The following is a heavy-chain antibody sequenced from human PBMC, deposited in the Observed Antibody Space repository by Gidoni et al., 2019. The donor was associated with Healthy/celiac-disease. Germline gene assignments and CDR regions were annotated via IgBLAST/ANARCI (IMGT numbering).Heavy chain of an antibody. V-gene: IGHV4-34*01. CDR3: ARGASGGTMVRGHAFDI. CDR2: INHSGSP. CDR1: GGSFSGYY. D-gene: IGHD3-10*01. J-gene: IGHJ3*02. Sequence: QVQLQQWGAGRLKPSETLSLTCAVHGGSFSGYYWRWIRQPPGKGLEWIGEINHSGSPNYNPSLKSRVTISVDTSKNQFSLKLSAVTAADTAVYYCARGASGGTMVRGHAFDIWGQGTMVTVSS.